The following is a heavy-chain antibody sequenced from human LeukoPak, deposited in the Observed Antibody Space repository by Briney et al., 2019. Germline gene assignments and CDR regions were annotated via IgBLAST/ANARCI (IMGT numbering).Heavy chain of an antibody. Sequence: PGGSLRLSCAASGFTFSSYSMNWVRQAPGKGLEWVSYISSSSSTIYYADSVKGRFTISRDNAKNSLYLQMNSLRAEDTAVYYCARDHSGSYYERPGVNHDAFDIWGQGTMVTVSS. CDR1: GFTFSSYS. CDR3: ARDHSGSYYERPGVNHDAFDI. V-gene: IGHV3-48*04. CDR2: ISSSSSTI. J-gene: IGHJ3*02. D-gene: IGHD1-26*01.